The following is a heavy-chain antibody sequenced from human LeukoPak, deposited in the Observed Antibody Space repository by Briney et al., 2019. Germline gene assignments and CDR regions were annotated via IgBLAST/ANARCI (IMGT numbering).Heavy chain of an antibody. J-gene: IGHJ4*02. CDR2: ISSSNSTI. D-gene: IGHD3-10*01. Sequence: PGGSLRLSCAASGFTFSDYSMNWVRQAPGKGLEWVSYISSSNSTIYYADSVKGQFTISRDNAKNSLYLQMNSLRAEDTAVYYCARDATHLLLWFGETTGGGYFDYWGQGTLVTVSS. V-gene: IGHV3-48*01. CDR1: GFTFSDYS. CDR3: ARDATHLLLWFGETTGGGYFDY.